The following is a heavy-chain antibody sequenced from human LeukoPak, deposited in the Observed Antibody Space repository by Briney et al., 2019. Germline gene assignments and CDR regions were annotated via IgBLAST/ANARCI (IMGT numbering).Heavy chain of an antibody. CDR1: GVTFSYAW. Sequence: GGSLRLSCAASGVTFSYAWMTWVRQAPGKGLEGVSGISGSGSSTNYADSVKGRFTISRDNSKNTLYLQMNSLRAEDTAVYYCAKDVGGWSWLPGPNWGQGTLVTVSS. CDR3: AKDVGGWSWLPGPN. J-gene: IGHJ4*02. CDR2: ISGSGSST. D-gene: IGHD5-24*01. V-gene: IGHV3-23*01.